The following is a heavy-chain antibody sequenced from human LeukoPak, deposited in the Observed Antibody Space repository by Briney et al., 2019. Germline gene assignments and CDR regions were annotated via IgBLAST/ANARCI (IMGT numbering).Heavy chain of an antibody. D-gene: IGHD3-10*01. CDR3: ARPPRVRGKLDYYGMDV. CDR1: GGSFSGYY. CDR2: IYYSGST. J-gene: IGHJ6*02. V-gene: IGHV4-39*01. Sequence: PSETLSLTCAVYGGSFSGYYWGWIRQPPGKGLEWIGSIYYSGSTYYNPSLKSRVTISVDTSKNQFSLKLSSVTAADTAVYYCARPPRVRGKLDYYGMDVWGQGTTVTVSS.